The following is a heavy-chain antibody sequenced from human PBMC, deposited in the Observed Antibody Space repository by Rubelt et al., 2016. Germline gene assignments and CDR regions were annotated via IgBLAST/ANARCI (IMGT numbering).Heavy chain of an antibody. J-gene: IGHJ6*02. CDR2: IYYSGST. D-gene: IGHD3-10*01. V-gene: IGHV4-31*03. CDR1: GGSISSGGYY. CDR3: ARDSEVRGADYYYGMDV. Sequence: QVQLQESGPGLVKPSQTLSLTCTVSGGSISSGGYYWSWIRQHPGKGLEWIGYIYYSGSTYYNPSLKSRVTISVDASKNQFSRKLGSVTAADTAVYYCARDSEVRGADYYYGMDVWGQGTTVTVSS.